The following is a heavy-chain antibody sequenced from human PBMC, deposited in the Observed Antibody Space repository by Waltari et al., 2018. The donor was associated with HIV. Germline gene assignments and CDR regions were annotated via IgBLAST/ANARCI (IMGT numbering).Heavy chain of an antibody. J-gene: IGHJ4*02. CDR2: NSTTGSTF. V-gene: IGHV3-48*03. CDR1: GFSFSSYE. CDR3: TRGLRLLRSILPFDY. D-gene: IGHD1-26*01. Sequence: EVQLVQSGGGLVKPGGSLRLSCAASGFSFSSYELHWVRQAPGKGLEWVSYNSTTGSTFYYADSLKGRFTISRDNAKKSLYLQMNSLRAEDTAVYYCTRGLRLLRSILPFDYWGQGTLVPVSS.